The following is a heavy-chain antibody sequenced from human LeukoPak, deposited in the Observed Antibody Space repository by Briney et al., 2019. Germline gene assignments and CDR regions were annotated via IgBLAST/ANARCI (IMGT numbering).Heavy chain of an antibody. CDR1: GFTFSSYA. CDR3: AKGVDASGNYYYFYMDV. D-gene: IGHD3-16*01. CDR2: ISGSGGGR. V-gene: IGHV3-23*01. J-gene: IGHJ6*03. Sequence: PGGSLRLSCAASGFTFSSYAMSWVRQAPGKGLEWVSGISGSGGGRYYADSVKGRFTISRDNSKNTLYLQMNNLRAEDTAVYYCAKGVDASGNYYYFYMDVWGKGTTVTVSS.